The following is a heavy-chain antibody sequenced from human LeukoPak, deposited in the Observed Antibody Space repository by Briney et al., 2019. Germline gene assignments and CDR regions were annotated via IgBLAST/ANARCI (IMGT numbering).Heavy chain of an antibody. V-gene: IGHV3-33*01. CDR1: GFTFSRFG. CDR2: IWYDGSNQ. CDR3: ARDRWYDGSGYIAAFDY. J-gene: IGHJ4*02. D-gene: IGHD3-22*01. Sequence: PGGSLRLSCEASGFTFSRFGMHWVRQAPGKGLEWVAFIWYDGSNQDYADSVKGRFTISRDNSKNTLYLQVSSLRAEDTAVYYCARDRWYDGSGYIAAFDYWGQGTLVTVS.